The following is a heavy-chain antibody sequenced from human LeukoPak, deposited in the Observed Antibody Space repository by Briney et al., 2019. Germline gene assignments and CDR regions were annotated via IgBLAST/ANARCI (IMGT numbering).Heavy chain of an antibody. CDR1: GYTFTSYG. CDR3: ARGIAVAGLYYFDY. D-gene: IGHD6-19*01. J-gene: IGHJ4*02. Sequence: ASVKVSCKAFGYTFTSYGISWVRQAPGQGLEWMGWISAYNGNTNYAQKLQGRVTMTTDTSTSTAYMELRSLRSDDTAVYYCARGIAVAGLYYFDYWGQGTLVTVSS. CDR2: ISAYNGNT. V-gene: IGHV1-18*01.